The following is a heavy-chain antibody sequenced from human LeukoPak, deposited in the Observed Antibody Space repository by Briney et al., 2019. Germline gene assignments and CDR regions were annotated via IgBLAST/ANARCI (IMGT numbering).Heavy chain of an antibody. CDR3: ARHARITMVRGAVDY. Sequence: GSLRLSCAASGFTFDDYGMSWIRQPPGKGLEWIGEINHSGSTNYNPSLKSRVTISVDTSKNRFSLKLSSVTAADTAVYYCARHARITMVRGAVDYWGQGTLVTVSS. J-gene: IGHJ4*02. CDR2: INHSGST. V-gene: IGHV4-34*01. D-gene: IGHD3-10*01. CDR1: GFTFDDYG.